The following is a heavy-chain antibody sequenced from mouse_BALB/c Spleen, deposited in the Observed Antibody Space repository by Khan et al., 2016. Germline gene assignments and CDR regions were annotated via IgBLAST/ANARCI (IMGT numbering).Heavy chain of an antibody. V-gene: IGHV9-2-1*01. CDR2: INTETGEP. J-gene: IGHJ3*01. D-gene: IGHD2-3*01. CDR3: ARKGGYYALFAY. Sequence: QIQLVQSGPELKKPGETVKISCKASDYTFTDYSMHWVKQAPGKGLKWMGWINTETGEPTYADDFKGRFAFSLETSASTAYLQINNLKNEDTATYFCARKGGYYALFAYWGQGTLVTVSA. CDR1: DYTFTDYS.